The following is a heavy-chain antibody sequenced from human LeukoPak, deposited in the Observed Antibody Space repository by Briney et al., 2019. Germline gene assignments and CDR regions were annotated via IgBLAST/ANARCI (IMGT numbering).Heavy chain of an antibody. CDR1: GYTFTSYG. CDR3: AREVDSSKGYYYGMDV. V-gene: IGHV1-18*01. J-gene: IGHJ6*02. Sequence: ASVKVSCKASGYTFTSYGISWVRQAPGQGLEWMGWISAYNGNTTYAQKLQGRVTMTTDTSTSTAYMELRSLRSDDTAVYYCAREVDSSKGYYYGMDVWGQGTTVTVSS. CDR2: ISAYNGNT. D-gene: IGHD6-13*01.